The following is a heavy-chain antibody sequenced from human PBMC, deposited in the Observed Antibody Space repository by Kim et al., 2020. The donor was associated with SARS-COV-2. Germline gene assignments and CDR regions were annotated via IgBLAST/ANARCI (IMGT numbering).Heavy chain of an antibody. CDR1: GFTFSSYS. J-gene: IGHJ3*02. D-gene: IGHD1-26*01. V-gene: IGHV3-21*01. Sequence: GGSLRLSCAASGFTFSSYSMNWVRQAPGKGLEWVSSISSSSSYIYYADSVKGRFTISRDNAKNSLYLQMNSLRAEDTAVYYCARGLSVGATHDAFDIWGQGTMVTVSS. CDR3: ARGLSVGATHDAFDI. CDR2: ISSSSSYI.